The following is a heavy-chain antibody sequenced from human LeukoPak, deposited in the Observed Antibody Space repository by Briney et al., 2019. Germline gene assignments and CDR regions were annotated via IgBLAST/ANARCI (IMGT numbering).Heavy chain of an antibody. CDR1: GGSISSGGYY. Sequence: SETLSLTCTVSGGSISSGGYYWSWIRQHPGKGLEWIGYIYYSGSTYYNPSLKSRVTISVDTSKNQFSLKLSSVTAADTAVYYCARDLGAAAAFFDYWGQGTLVTVSS. J-gene: IGHJ4*02. CDR2: IYYSGST. V-gene: IGHV4-31*03. D-gene: IGHD6-13*01. CDR3: ARDLGAAAAFFDY.